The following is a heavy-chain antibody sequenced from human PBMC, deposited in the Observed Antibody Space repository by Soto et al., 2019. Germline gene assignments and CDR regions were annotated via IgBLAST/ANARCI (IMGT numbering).Heavy chain of an antibody. V-gene: IGHV4-34*01. D-gene: IGHD1-1*01. CDR2: MSHSGGT. Sequence: QVQLQQWGAGLLKPSETLSLTCAVYGGFVSSGSYYWSWIRQPPGKGLEWIGEMSHSGGTHFNPSLKSRVTISVDTSKNQLYQKMSSVTAADTALYYCARVERGTATTVVDAFDIWGPGTMVTVSS. CDR3: ARVERGTATTVVDAFDI. CDR1: GGFVSSGSYY. J-gene: IGHJ3*02.